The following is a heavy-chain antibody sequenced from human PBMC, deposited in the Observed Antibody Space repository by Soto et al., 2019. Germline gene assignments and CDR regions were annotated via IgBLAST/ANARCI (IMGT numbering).Heavy chain of an antibody. CDR1: GFSFPPAW. D-gene: IGHD3-3*01. Sequence: EVQLVESDGGLVKPGGSLRLSCAPSGFSFPPAWFNWVRQAPGRGLEWVGRIYSGGATEYSAPVRGRFTISRDDSKSTLYLQMDSLENGDTALYFCIWQSHFGGAWRWGQGTPVTVSS. V-gene: IGHV3-15*07. J-gene: IGHJ1*01. CDR3: IWQSHFGGAWR. CDR2: IYSGGAT.